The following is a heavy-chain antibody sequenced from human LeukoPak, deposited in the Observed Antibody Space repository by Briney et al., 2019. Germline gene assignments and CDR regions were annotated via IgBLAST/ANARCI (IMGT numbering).Heavy chain of an antibody. D-gene: IGHD1-20*01. CDR1: GFTFSSYS. J-gene: IGHJ3*02. V-gene: IGHV3-21*01. CDR3: ARDGNAITGTTNSDAFDI. CDR2: ISSSSSYI. Sequence: GGSLRLSCAASGFTFSSYSMNWVRPAPGKGLEWVSSISSSSSYIYYADSVKGRFTISRDNAKNSLYLQMNSLRAEDTAVYYCARDGNAITGTTNSDAFDIWGQGTMVTVSS.